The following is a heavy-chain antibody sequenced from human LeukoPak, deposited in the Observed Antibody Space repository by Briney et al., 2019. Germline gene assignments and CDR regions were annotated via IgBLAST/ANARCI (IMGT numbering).Heavy chain of an antibody. CDR3: ARDLGYYYGSGTTSSAFDI. Sequence: GGSLRLSCAASGFTFSSFGMHWDRQAPGTGLEWVAVISYYGNNKYYADSVKGRFTISRDNSKNTLYLQMNSLRAEDAAVYYCARDLGYYYGSGTTSSAFDIWGQGTMVTVSS. CDR1: GFTFSSFG. V-gene: IGHV3-30*03. CDR2: ISYYGNNK. D-gene: IGHD3-10*01. J-gene: IGHJ3*02.